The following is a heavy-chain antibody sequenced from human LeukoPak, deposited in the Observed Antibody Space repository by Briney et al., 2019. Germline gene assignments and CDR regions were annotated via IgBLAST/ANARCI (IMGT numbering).Heavy chain of an antibody. CDR3: AREDRLGHFDY. Sequence: SQTLSLTCVISGDTVFSDNVAWNWIRQSPWRGLEWLGRTYYRSKWFNGYPFSLRGRVAVTPDTSKNRFSLQLNSVTPEDTAVYYCAREDRLGHFDYWGQGTLVTVSS. D-gene: IGHD1-26*01. J-gene: IGHJ4*02. CDR1: GDTVFSDNVA. V-gene: IGHV6-1*01. CDR2: TYYRSKWFN.